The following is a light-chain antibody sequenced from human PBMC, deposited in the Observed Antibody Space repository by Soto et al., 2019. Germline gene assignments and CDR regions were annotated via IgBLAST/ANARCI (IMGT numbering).Light chain of an antibody. CDR2: WAS. J-gene: IGKJ1*01. CDR3: QHYYNAPRT. CDR1: QDISNR. V-gene: IGKV1-27*01. Sequence: DIQLTQRPSAMSAAVGDRVTITCRTSQDISNRLGWFQQRPGKAPKLLIYWASTRESGVPDRFTGSGSGTDFTLTISSLQAEDVAVYYCQHYYNAPRTFGQGTKVDI.